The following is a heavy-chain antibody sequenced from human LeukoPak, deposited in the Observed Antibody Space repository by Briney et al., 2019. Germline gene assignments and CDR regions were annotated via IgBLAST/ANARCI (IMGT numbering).Heavy chain of an antibody. Sequence: SETLSLTCTVSGGSISTYYGSWIRQPPGKGLEWIGYIYYSGSTNYNPSLKSRVTISVDTSKNQFSLKLNSVTAADTAVYYCARLGSNYYDSSGYYPNYFDYWGQGTLVTVSS. D-gene: IGHD3-22*01. CDR2: IYYSGST. V-gene: IGHV4-59*01. CDR1: GGSISTYY. CDR3: ARLGSNYYDSSGYYPNYFDY. J-gene: IGHJ4*02.